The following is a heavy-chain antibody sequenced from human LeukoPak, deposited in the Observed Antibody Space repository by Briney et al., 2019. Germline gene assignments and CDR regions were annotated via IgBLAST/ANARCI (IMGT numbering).Heavy chain of an antibody. CDR2: TYYRSKWYN. CDR3: ARDPGSDLRAFDI. V-gene: IGHV6-1*01. D-gene: IGHD2-21*02. Sequence: SQTLSLTCAISGDSVSSNSAVWNWIRQSPSRGLEWLGRTYYRSKWYNDYAASVKSRITINPDTSKNQFSLQLNSVTPEDTAVYYCARDPGSDLRAFDIWGQGTMVTVSS. J-gene: IGHJ3*02. CDR1: GDSVSSNSAV.